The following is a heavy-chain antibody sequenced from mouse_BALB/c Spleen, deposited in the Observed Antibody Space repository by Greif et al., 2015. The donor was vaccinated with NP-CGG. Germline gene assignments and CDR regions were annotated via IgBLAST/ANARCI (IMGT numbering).Heavy chain of an antibody. CDR1: GFTFSSFG. Sequence: DVKLVESGGGLVQPGGPRKLSCAASGFTFSSFGMHWVRQAPEKGLEWVAYISSGSSTIYYADTVKGRFTISRDNPKNTLFLQMASLRSEDTAMYYCARSKYGNYFDYWGQGTTLTVSS. CDR3: ARSKYGNYFDY. D-gene: IGHD2-10*02. J-gene: IGHJ2*01. CDR2: ISSGSSTI. V-gene: IGHV5-17*02.